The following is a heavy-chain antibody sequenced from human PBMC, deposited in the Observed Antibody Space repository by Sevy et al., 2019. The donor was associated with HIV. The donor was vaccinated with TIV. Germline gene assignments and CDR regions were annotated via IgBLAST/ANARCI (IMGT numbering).Heavy chain of an antibody. CDR3: ASTRYYYDSSGYYYYYYGMDV. D-gene: IGHD3-22*01. CDR1: GGSISSSSYY. Sequence: SETLSLTCTVSGGSISSSSYYWGWIRQPPGKGLEWIGSIYYSGSTYYNPSLKSRVTISVDTSKNQFSLKRSSVTAADTAVYYCASTRYYYDSSGYYYYYYGMDVWGQGTTVTVSS. V-gene: IGHV4-39*01. CDR2: IYYSGST. J-gene: IGHJ6*02.